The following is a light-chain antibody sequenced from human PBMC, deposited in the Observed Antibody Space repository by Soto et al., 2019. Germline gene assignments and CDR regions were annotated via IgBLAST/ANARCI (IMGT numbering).Light chain of an antibody. J-gene: IGKJ1*01. CDR2: KAS. CDR3: QQYNSYSWT. V-gene: IGKV1-5*03. Sequence: DIQMTQSPSTLSASVGDRVTITCRASQSISNWLAWYQQKPGKAPKLLIYKASILESGVPSRFSGSGSGTGCTLTVSSLQPDDFATYYCQQYNSYSWTFGKVTKVEIK. CDR1: QSISNW.